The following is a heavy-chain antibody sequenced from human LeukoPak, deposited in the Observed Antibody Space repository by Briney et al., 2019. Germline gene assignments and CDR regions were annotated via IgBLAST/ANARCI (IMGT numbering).Heavy chain of an antibody. Sequence: GASVKVSCKASGYTFTSYGISWVRQAPGQGLEWMGWINAYNGNTNYAQKLQGRVTMTTDTSTSTAYMELRNLRSEDTAVYYCASPRIIYSRSWFYFDYWGQGTLVTVSS. V-gene: IGHV1-18*01. CDR1: GYTFTSYG. D-gene: IGHD6-13*01. CDR3: ASPRIIYSRSWFYFDY. CDR2: INAYNGNT. J-gene: IGHJ4*02.